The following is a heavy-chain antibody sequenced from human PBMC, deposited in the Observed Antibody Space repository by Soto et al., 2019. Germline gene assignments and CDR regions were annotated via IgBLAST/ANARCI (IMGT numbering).Heavy chain of an antibody. CDR3: ARGPYRDYSIFPVGGYFDY. J-gene: IGHJ4*02. CDR1: GGTFSSYA. V-gene: IGHV1-69*01. CDR2: IIPIFGTA. D-gene: IGHD4-4*01. Sequence: QVQLVQSGAQVKKPGSSGKVSCKASGGTFSSYAISWVRQAPGQGLEWMGGIIPIFGTANYAQKFQGRVTITADESTSTAYMELSSLRSEDTAVYYCARGPYRDYSIFPVGGYFDYWGQGTLVTVSS.